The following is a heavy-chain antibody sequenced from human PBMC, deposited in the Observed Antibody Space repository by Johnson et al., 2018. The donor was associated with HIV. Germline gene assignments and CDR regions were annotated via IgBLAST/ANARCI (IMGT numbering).Heavy chain of an antibody. CDR2: IGTAGDT. CDR1: GFTFSSYD. J-gene: IGHJ3*02. CDR3: TTVDCGGDCYSGHAFDI. Sequence: VQLVESGGGLVQPGGSLRLSCAASGFTFSSYDMHWVRQATGEGLEWVSAIGTAGDTYYPGSVKGRFTISRENAKNSLYLQMNSLKTEDTAVYYCTTVDCGGDCYSGHAFDIWGQGTMVTVSS. V-gene: IGHV3-13*01. D-gene: IGHD2-21*01.